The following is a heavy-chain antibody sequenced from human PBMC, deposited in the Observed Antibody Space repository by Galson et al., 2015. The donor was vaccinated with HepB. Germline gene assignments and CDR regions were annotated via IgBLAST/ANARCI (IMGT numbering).Heavy chain of an antibody. CDR2: ISYGGSNK. V-gene: IGHV3-30*04. Sequence: SLRLSCAASGFTFSSYAMHWVRQAPGKGLEWVAVISYGGSNKYYADSVKGRFTTSRDNSKNTLYLQMNSLRAEDTAVYYCARDYASSWYFNHYYGMDVWGQGTTVTVSS. D-gene: IGHD6-13*01. CDR3: ARDYASSWYFNHYYGMDV. J-gene: IGHJ6*02. CDR1: GFTFSSYA.